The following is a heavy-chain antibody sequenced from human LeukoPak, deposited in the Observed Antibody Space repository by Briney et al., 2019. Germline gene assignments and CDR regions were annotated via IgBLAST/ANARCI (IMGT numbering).Heavy chain of an antibody. J-gene: IGHJ4*02. Sequence: PSETLSLTCTVSGGPIFSSPFYWGWIRQPPGKGLEWIASVYYNGITYYNPSLKSRVTISVDTSKNQFAQKVTSVTAADTAIYYCARLMTTVATWGQGTLGTVSS. V-gene: IGHV4-39*01. CDR1: GGPIFSSPFY. CDR2: VYYNGIT. D-gene: IGHD1-1*01. CDR3: ARLMTTVAT.